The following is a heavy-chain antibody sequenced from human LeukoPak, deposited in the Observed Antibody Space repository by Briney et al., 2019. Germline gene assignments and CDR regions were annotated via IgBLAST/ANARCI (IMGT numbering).Heavy chain of an antibody. D-gene: IGHD2-2*01. CDR2: IYPGDSDT. J-gene: IGHJ4*02. CDR3: ARPGVVVVPAARGFDHFDY. V-gene: IGHV5-51*01. Sequence: GESLKISCKGSGYSFTSYWIGWVRQMPGKGLEWMGIIYPGDSDTRYSPSFQGQVTISADKSISPAYLQWSSLKASDTAMYYCARPGVVVVPAARGFDHFDYWGQGTLVTVSS. CDR1: GYSFTSYW.